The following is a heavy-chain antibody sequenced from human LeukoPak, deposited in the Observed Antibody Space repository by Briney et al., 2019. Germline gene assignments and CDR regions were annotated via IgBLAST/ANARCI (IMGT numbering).Heavy chain of an antibody. Sequence: KPGGSLRLSCAASEFTFSSYTMNWVRQAPGKGLEWVSSISSSSSYIYYADSVKGRFTISRDNAKNSLYLQMNSLRAEDTAVYYCARDWGDYVWGSYRSNIDYWGQGTLVTVSS. CDR1: EFTFSSYT. J-gene: IGHJ4*02. CDR3: ARDWGDYVWGSYRSNIDY. V-gene: IGHV3-21*01. CDR2: ISSSSSYI. D-gene: IGHD3-16*02.